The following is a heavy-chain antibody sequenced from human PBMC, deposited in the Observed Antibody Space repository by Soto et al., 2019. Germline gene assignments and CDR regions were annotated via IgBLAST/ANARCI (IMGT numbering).Heavy chain of an antibody. J-gene: IGHJ5*02. CDR3: ARGGITIFGVVIIPHRRWFDP. CDR1: GGSFSGYY. D-gene: IGHD3-3*01. V-gene: IGHV4-34*01. CDR2: INHSGST. Sequence: QVQLQQWGAGLLKPSETLSLTCAVYGGSFSGYYWSWIRQPPGKGLEWIGEINHSGSTNYNPSLNSRVNISVDTSKNQFSLKLSSVTAADTAVYYCARGGITIFGVVIIPHRRWFDPWGQGTLVTVSS.